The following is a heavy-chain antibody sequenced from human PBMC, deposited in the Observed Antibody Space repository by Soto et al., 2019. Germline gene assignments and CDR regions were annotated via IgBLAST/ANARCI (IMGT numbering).Heavy chain of an antibody. CDR2: ISGGGSNT. D-gene: IGHD4-4*01. Sequence: EVQLLESGGGLVQRGGSLRLSCAASGFPFSSYVMSWVRQAPGKGLEWVSGISGGGSNTFYADSVKGPFTISRAHSKNTLRLQMNSLGAEDTAVYYCAKDSNKYSSSLRGRYFDYWGQGIGVTVSS. V-gene: IGHV3-23*01. J-gene: IGHJ4*02. CDR3: AKDSNKYSSSLRGRYFDY. CDR1: GFPFSSYV.